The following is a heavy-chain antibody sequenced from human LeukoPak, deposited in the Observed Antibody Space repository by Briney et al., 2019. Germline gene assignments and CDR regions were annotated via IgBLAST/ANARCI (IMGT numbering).Heavy chain of an antibody. V-gene: IGHV4-30-2*01. CDR1: GGSISSGGYS. D-gene: IGHD5-18*01. J-gene: IGHJ4*02. Sequence: SQTLSLTCAVSGGSISSGGYSWSWIRQPPGKGLEWIGYIYHSGSTYYNPSLKSRVTISVDTSKNQFSLKLSSVTAADTAVYYCARGGAMATWGQGTLVTVSS. CDR3: ARGGAMAT. CDR2: IYHSGST.